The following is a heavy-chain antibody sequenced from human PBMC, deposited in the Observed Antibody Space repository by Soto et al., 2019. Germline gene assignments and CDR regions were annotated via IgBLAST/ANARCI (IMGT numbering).Heavy chain of an antibody. CDR1: GFTVSSNY. CDR3: ARKDGSGWYRHFDY. D-gene: IGHD6-19*01. Sequence: EVQLVESGGGLVQPGGSLRLSCAASGFTVSSNYMSWVRQAPGKGLEWVSVIYSGGSTYYADSVKGRFTISRDNSKNTLYLQMKSLRAEDTAVYYCARKDGSGWYRHFDYWGQGTLVTVSS. CDR2: IYSGGST. J-gene: IGHJ4*02. V-gene: IGHV3-66*01.